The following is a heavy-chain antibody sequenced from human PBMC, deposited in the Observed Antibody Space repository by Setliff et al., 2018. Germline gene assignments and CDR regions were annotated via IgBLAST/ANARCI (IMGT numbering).Heavy chain of an antibody. CDR2: IYYSGST. CDR1: GGSISSGGYY. J-gene: IGHJ4*02. Sequence: SETLSLTCTVSGGSISSGGYYWSWIRQHPGKGLEWIGYIYYSGSTNYNPSLKSRVTTSVYKSKNQFSLKLSSVTAADTAVYYCARDNWGPEYWGQGTLVTVS. D-gene: IGHD7-27*01. CDR3: ARDNWGPEY. V-gene: IGHV4-61*08.